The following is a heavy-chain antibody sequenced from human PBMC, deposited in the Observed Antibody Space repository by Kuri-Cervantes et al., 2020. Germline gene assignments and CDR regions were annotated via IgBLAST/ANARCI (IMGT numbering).Heavy chain of an antibody. CDR2: ISSSSSTI. J-gene: IGHJ6*02. Sequence: GESLKISCAASGFTFSSYSMNWVRQAPGKGLEWVSYISSSSSTIYYADSVKGRFTISRDNAKNSLYLQMNSLRDEDTAVYYCARERGYCGGDCYLLELYGMDVWGQGTTVTVSS. CDR3: ARERGYCGGDCYLLELYGMDV. V-gene: IGHV3-48*02. D-gene: IGHD2-21*02. CDR1: GFTFSSYS.